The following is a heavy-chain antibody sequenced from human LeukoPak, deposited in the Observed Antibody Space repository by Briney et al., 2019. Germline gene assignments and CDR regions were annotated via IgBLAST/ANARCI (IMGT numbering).Heavy chain of an antibody. CDR3: ARAVGATHNWFDP. CDR1: NYSISSGYY. CDR2: VYRSGST. J-gene: IGHJ5*02. Sequence: SETLSLTCTVSNYSISSGYYWGWIRQPPGKGLEWIASVYRSGSTYYKSSLKSRVRISVDTSKNQFSLHLTSVTAADTALYYCARAVGATHNWFDPWGQGTLVTVSS. D-gene: IGHD1-26*01. V-gene: IGHV4-38-2*02.